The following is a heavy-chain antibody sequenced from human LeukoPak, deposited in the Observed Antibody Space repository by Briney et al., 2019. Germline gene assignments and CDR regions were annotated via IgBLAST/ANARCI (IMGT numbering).Heavy chain of an antibody. J-gene: IGHJ2*01. Sequence: PGGSLRLSCAASGFTVSTKYMNWVRQAPGKGLEWVSIIYSGATTYYADSVKGRFTISRDTSKNTLSLQMDSLRAEDTAVYFCARVGDHFHWNLDLWGRGTLLSVSS. CDR3: ARVGDHFHWNLDL. CDR1: GFTVSTKY. V-gene: IGHV3-53*01. CDR2: IYSGATT. D-gene: IGHD3-3*02.